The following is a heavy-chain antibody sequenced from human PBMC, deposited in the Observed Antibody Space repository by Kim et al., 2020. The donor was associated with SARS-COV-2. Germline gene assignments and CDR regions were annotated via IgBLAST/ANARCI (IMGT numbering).Heavy chain of an antibody. CDR1: GFTFSDYY. CDR3: ARATNYGSGSSDY. CDR2: ISSSSSYT. D-gene: IGHD3-10*01. Sequence: GGSLRLSCAASGFTFSDYYMSWIRQAPGKGLEWVSYISSSSSYTNYADSVKGRFTISRDNAKNSLYLQMNSLRAEDTAVYYCARATNYGSGSSDYWGQGTLVTVSS. V-gene: IGHV3-11*05. J-gene: IGHJ4*02.